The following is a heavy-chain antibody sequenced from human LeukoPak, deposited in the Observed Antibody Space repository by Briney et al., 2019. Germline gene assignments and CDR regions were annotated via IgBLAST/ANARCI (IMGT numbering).Heavy chain of an antibody. D-gene: IGHD3-22*01. CDR2: INHSGST. CDR1: GGSTSGGNYY. Sequence: PSGTLSLTCIVSGGSTSGGNYYWSWIRQPPGKGLEWIGEINHSGSTNYNPSLKSRVTISVDTSKNQFSLKLSSVTAADTAVYYCARESYDSSGYPDYFDYWGQGTLVTVSS. CDR3: ARESYDSSGYPDYFDY. V-gene: IGHV4-39*07. J-gene: IGHJ4*02.